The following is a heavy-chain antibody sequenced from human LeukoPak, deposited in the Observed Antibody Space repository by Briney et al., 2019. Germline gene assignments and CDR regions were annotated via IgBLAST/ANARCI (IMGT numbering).Heavy chain of an antibody. CDR1: GFIVSNNY. CDR2: IYSSGST. J-gene: IGHJ4*02. CDR3: ATTETHTTLDY. Sequence: GGSLRLSCAASGFIVSNNYMSWVRQAPGKGLEWVSVIYSSGSTYYADSVKGRSTISRDNSKNMVYLQMNSLRAEDTAVYFCATTETHTTLDYWGQGTLVTVSS. D-gene: IGHD1-1*01. V-gene: IGHV3-53*01.